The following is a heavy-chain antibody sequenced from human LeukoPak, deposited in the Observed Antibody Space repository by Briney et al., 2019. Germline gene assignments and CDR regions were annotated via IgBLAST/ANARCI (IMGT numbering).Heavy chain of an antibody. CDR3: ARALSGGWYFDY. V-gene: IGHV3-23*01. Sequence: GGSLRLSCAASGFTFSSYAMSWVRQAPGKGLEWVSAISGRGNSAYYADSVKGRFTISRDNSKNTLYLQMNSLRVEDTAVYYCARALSGGWYFDYWGQGTLVTVSS. CDR1: GFTFSSYA. CDR2: ISGRGNSA. J-gene: IGHJ4*02. D-gene: IGHD3-10*01.